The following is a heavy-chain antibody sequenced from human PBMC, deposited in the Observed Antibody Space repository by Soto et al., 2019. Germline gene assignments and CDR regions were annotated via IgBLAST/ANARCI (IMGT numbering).Heavy chain of an antibody. CDR2: INHSGST. Sequence: SETLSLTCAVYGGSFSGYYWSWIRQPPGKGLEWIGEINHSGSTNYNPSLKSRVTISVDTSKNQFSLKLSSVTAADTAVYYCARVTKRGYRYGNFDYWGQGNLVTVSS. D-gene: IGHD5-18*01. CDR1: GGSFSGYY. V-gene: IGHV4-34*01. CDR3: ARVTKRGYRYGNFDY. J-gene: IGHJ4*02.